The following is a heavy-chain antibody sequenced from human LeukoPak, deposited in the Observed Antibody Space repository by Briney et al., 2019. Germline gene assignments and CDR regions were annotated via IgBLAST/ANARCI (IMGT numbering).Heavy chain of an antibody. J-gene: IGHJ3*02. CDR3: ARRQDYDAFDI. CDR2: AYPGDSGT. D-gene: IGHD2-15*01. CDR1: GYILTRNW. Sequence: GESLKISCKISGYILTRNWIGWVRQVPGKGLEWMGLAYPGDSGTKYSPSFQGQVTISADKSISTAYLQWSSLKASDTAMYYCARRQDYDAFDIWGQGTMVTVSS. V-gene: IGHV5-51*01.